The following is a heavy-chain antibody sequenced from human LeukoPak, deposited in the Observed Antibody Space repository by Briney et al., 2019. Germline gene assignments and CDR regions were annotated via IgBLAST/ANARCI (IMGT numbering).Heavy chain of an antibody. V-gene: IGHV3-48*02. CDR3: ARDYRYYDSSGYCSFDY. J-gene: IGHJ4*02. CDR1: GFSFSIYG. CDR2: ISGNSKTI. Sequence: PGGSLRLSCAASGFSFSIYGMNWVRQAPGKGLEWVSYISGNSKTIYYADSVKGRFTISRDNAKNSLYLQMNSLRDEDTAVYYCARDYRYYDSSGYCSFDYWGQGTLVTASS. D-gene: IGHD3-22*01.